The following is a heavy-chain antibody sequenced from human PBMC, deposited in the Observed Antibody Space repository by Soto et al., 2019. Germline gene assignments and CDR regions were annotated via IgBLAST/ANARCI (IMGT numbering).Heavy chain of an antibody. D-gene: IGHD1-26*01. CDR3: AIPPSGTKRGGWAAAFDI. Sequence: QVQLVQSGAEVKKPGASVKVSCKASGYTFTSYGISWVRQAPGQGLEWMGWISDYNGNTNYAQKLQGRVTMTTDTSTSTAYMELRSLRSDDTAVYYCAIPPSGTKRGGWAAAFDIWGQGTMVTVSS. J-gene: IGHJ3*02. V-gene: IGHV1-18*04. CDR2: ISDYNGNT. CDR1: GYTFTSYG.